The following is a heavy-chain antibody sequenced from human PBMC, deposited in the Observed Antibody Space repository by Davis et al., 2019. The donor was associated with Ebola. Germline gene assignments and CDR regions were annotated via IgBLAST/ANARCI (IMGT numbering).Heavy chain of an antibody. V-gene: IGHV1-2*04. J-gene: IGHJ6*02. CDR3: ARGPIVLMVYASRVGYYGMDV. D-gene: IGHD2-8*01. Sequence: AASVKVSCKASGYTFTGYYMHWVRQAPGQGLEWMGWINPNSGGTNYAQKFQGWVTLTRDTSISTAYMELGSLRSDDTAVYYSARGPIVLMVYASRVGYYGMDVWGQGTTVTVSS. CDR2: INPNSGGT. CDR1: GYTFTGYY.